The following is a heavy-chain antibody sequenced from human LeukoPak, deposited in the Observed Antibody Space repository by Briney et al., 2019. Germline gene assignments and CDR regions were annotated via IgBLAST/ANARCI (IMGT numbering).Heavy chain of an antibody. J-gene: IGHJ4*02. D-gene: IGHD6-19*01. V-gene: IGHV4-34*01. CDR2: INHSGST. CDR1: GGSFSGYY. Sequence: PSETLSLTCAVYGGSFSGYYWSWIRQPPGKGLEWIGEINHSGSTNYNPSLKSRVTISVDTSKNQFSLKLSSVTAADTAVYCCARDLYSSGWYGRGFYFDYWGQGTLVTVSS. CDR3: ARDLYSSGWYGRGFYFDY.